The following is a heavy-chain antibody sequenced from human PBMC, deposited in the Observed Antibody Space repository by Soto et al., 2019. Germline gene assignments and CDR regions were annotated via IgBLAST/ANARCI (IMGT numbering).Heavy chain of an antibody. D-gene: IGHD3-10*01. J-gene: IGHJ6*03. CDR3: TGWGDYYGSGSYLDYYYFYCMDV. V-gene: IGHV3-73*01. CDR2: IRSKANSYAT. CDR1: GFTFSGSA. Sequence: EVQLVESGGGLVQPGGSLKLSCAASGFTFSGSAMHWVRQASGKGLEWVGRIRSKANSYATAYAASVKGRFTISRDDSNATANLQMNSMKTEDTDVYYCTGWGDYYGSGSYLDYYYFYCMDVWGKGTTVTVSS.